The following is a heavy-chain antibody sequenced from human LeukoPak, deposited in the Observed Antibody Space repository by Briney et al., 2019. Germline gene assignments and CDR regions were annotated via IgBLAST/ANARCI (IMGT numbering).Heavy chain of an antibody. CDR2: IYTSGST. Sequence: SETLSLTCTVSGGSISSYYWSWIRQPAGKGLEWIGRIYTSGSTNYNPSLRSRVTMSVDTSKNQFSLKLSSVTAADTAVYYCARDGEVRGVIGWFDPWGQGTLVTVSS. J-gene: IGHJ5*02. CDR3: ARDGEVRGVIGWFDP. V-gene: IGHV4-4*07. D-gene: IGHD3-10*01. CDR1: GGSISSYY.